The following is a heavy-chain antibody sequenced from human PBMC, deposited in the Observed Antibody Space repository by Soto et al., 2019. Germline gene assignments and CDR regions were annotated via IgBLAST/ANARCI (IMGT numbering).Heavy chain of an antibody. J-gene: IGHJ5*02. CDR3: AKDRSYYYDSSGPRGNWFDP. D-gene: IGHD3-22*01. V-gene: IGHV3-23*01. CDR1: GFTFSTYA. CDR2: IRGMVGST. Sequence: EVQLLESGGGLVQPGGSLRLSCAASGFTFSTYAMTGVRQAPGKGLGWVSPIRGMVGSTYNANSVKGRFTITRDNSKNTLYLQMNSLRAEDTAVYYCAKDRSYYYDSSGPRGNWFDPWGQGTLVTVSS.